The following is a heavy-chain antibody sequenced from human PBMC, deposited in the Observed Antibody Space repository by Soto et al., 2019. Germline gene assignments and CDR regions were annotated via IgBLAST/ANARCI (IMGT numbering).Heavy chain of an antibody. CDR1: GGSISSSNW. V-gene: IGHV4-4*02. Sequence: QVQLQESGPGLAKPSGTLSLTCAVSGGSISSSNWWSWVRQPPGKGLEWIGEIYHSGSTNYNPSRRSRVPISVDKSKNQFALTLSSVTAADTAVYYCARDPRGNPSHFDYWGQGTLVTVSS. J-gene: IGHJ4*02. D-gene: IGHD3-10*01. CDR2: IYHSGST. CDR3: ARDPRGNPSHFDY.